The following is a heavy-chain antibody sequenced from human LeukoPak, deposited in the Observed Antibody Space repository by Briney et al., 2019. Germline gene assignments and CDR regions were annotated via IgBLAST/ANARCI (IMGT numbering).Heavy chain of an antibody. J-gene: IGHJ6*03. CDR3: ARVPYGSLGYYYYYMDV. D-gene: IGHD3-10*01. CDR1: GFTFSSYS. V-gene: IGHV3-21*01. Sequence: GGSLRLSCAASGFTFSSYSMNWVRQAPGKGLEWLSSISGSSSYIYYADSVKGRFTISRDNARISLYLQMKSLRAEDTAVYYCARVPYGSLGYYYYYMDVWGKGTTVTISS. CDR2: ISGSSSYI.